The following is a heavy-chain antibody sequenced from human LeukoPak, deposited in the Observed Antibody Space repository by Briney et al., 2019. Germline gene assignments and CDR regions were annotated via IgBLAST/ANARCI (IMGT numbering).Heavy chain of an antibody. CDR3: ARELGVASSAFDI. J-gene: IGHJ3*02. D-gene: IGHD3-3*01. V-gene: IGHV3-30*03. Sequence: PGGSLRLSCAASGFTFSSYGMHWVRQAPGKGLEWVAVISYDGSNKYYADSVKGRFTISRDNSKNTLYLQMGSLRAEDMAVYYCARELGVASSAFDIWGQGTMVTVSS. CDR2: ISYDGSNK. CDR1: GFTFSSYG.